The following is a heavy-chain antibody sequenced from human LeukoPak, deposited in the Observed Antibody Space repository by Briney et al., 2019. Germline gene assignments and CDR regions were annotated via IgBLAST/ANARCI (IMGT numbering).Heavy chain of an antibody. V-gene: IGHV1-69*13. CDR3: ARWSPKYYYGSGSYNDRYYFDY. J-gene: IGHJ4*02. CDR1: GGTFSSYA. CDR2: IIPIFGTA. D-gene: IGHD3-10*01. Sequence: GASVKVSCKASGGTFSSYAISWVRQAPGQGLEWMGGIIPIFGTANYAQKFQGRVTITADESTSTAYMELSSLRSEDTAVYYCARWSPKYYYGSGSYNDRYYFDYWGQGTLVTVSS.